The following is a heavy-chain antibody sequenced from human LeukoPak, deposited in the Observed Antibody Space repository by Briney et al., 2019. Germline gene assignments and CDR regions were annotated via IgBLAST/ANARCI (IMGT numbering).Heavy chain of an antibody. J-gene: IGHJ4*02. CDR3: VRDQRSYYYNY. D-gene: IGHD3-10*01. Sequence: GGSLRLSCAASGFTFNNYIMNWVRQAPGKGLEWVSYISSDTNTIYYADSVRGRFTISRDNAKMSLYLQMNSLRADDTAVYYCVRDQRSYYYNYWGQGTLVTVSS. CDR2: ISSDTNTI. CDR1: GFTFNNYI. V-gene: IGHV3-48*04.